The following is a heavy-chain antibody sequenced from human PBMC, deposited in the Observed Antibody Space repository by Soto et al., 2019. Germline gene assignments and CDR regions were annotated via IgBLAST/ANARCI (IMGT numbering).Heavy chain of an antibody. J-gene: IGHJ4*02. CDR1: GYTFRNYG. V-gene: IGHV1-18*01. CDR2: VSAYNRNS. D-gene: IGHD1-26*01. Sequence: QVQLVQSGSEVKKPGASVRVTCKASGYTFRNYGISWVREALGQGLEWMGWVSAYNRNSNYAQKFEDRVIMTADTATSTAYLELRGLRSDDTAIYYCARDRQWEPLLYWGQGTLVTVSS. CDR3: ARDRQWEPLLY.